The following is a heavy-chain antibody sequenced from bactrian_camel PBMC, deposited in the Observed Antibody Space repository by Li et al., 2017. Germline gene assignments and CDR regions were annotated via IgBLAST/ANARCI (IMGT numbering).Heavy chain of an antibody. D-gene: IGHD1*01. Sequence: HVQLVESGGGSVQAGGSVTLDCVASGSIHSSYCMGWFRQAPGKEREGVALLDSDGSTIYGDSVKGRFTISKDKAMNTLYLRMNGLKPEDTAVYYCVAEPGVGLIRALGAEVLPTLGGFTYRGQGTQVTVS. V-gene: IGHV3S53*01. J-gene: IGHJ4*01. CDR1: GSIHSSYC. CDR2: LDSDGST.